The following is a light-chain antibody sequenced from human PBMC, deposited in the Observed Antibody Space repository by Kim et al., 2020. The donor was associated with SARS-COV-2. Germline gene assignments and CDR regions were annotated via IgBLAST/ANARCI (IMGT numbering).Light chain of an antibody. J-gene: IGKJ1*01. CDR2: AAS. Sequence: SASVGDRVTITCRASQDIANSLAWYQQKPGKVPKVLIYAASTLQSGVPSRFSGSGSGTEFTLTIGSLQTEDAATYYCQKYNSAPWTFGPGTKV. CDR1: QDIANS. CDR3: QKYNSAPWT. V-gene: IGKV1-27*01.